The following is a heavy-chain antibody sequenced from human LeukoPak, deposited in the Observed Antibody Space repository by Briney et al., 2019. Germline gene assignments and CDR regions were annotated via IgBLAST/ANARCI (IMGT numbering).Heavy chain of an antibody. CDR2: IGPTGTDR. J-gene: IGHJ4*02. CDR3: ATETIGRHYDY. Sequence: GSLVLSCAASGFTFSSCGFNWVRQAPGKGLEWVSSIGPTGTDRYYADSVRGRFTISRDNAKNSMYLQMDSLRDEDTAVYYCATETIGRHYDYWGQGTLLTVSS. D-gene: IGHD1-14*01. CDR1: GFTFSSCG. V-gene: IGHV3-21*01.